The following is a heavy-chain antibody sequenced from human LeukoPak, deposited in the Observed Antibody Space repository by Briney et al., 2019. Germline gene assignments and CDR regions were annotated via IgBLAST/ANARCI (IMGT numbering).Heavy chain of an antibody. J-gene: IGHJ5*02. Sequence: SETLSLTCTVSGGSISSYYWSWMRQPAGKGLEWIGRIYSSGSTKYNPSLKSRVTMSVDTSKNQFSLKLSSVAAADTAVYYCARDKTGDYGDLNWFDPWGQGTLVTVSS. V-gene: IGHV4-4*07. CDR2: IYSSGST. CDR1: GGSISSYY. D-gene: IGHD4-17*01. CDR3: ARDKTGDYGDLNWFDP.